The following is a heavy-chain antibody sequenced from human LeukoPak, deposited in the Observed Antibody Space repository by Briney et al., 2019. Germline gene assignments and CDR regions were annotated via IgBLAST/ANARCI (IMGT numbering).Heavy chain of an antibody. D-gene: IGHD6-19*01. CDR2: IYYSGST. CDR3: ARVPRIAVAGTEGYYYYYGMDV. J-gene: IGHJ6*02. V-gene: IGHV4-59*08. Sequence: SETLSLTCTVSGGSISSYYWSWIRQPPGKGLEWMGYIYYSGSTNYNPSLKSRVTISVDTSKNQFSLKLSSVTAADTAVYYCARVPRIAVAGTEGYYYYYGMDVWGQGTTVTVSS. CDR1: GGSISSYY.